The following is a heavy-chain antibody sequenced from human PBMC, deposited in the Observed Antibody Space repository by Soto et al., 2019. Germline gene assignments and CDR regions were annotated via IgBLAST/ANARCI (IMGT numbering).Heavy chain of an antibody. D-gene: IGHD4-17*01. CDR3: ARGRRGSYGDFDY. Sequence: SETLSLTCTVSGGSISSGDYYWSWIRQPPGKGLEWIGYIYYSGSTFYNPSLKNRVTISLDTSKIQFSLKLSSVTAADTAVYYCARGRRGSYGDFDYWGQGTLVTVSS. CDR1: GGSISSGDYY. V-gene: IGHV4-30-4*01. CDR2: IYYSGST. J-gene: IGHJ4*02.